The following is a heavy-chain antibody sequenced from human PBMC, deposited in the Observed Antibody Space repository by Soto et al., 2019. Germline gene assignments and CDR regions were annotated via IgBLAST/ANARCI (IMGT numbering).Heavy chain of an antibody. J-gene: IGHJ6*02. D-gene: IGHD2-21*02. Sequence: SETLSLTCIVSGDSVNSGAHYWSWIRQSPGAGLEWIGYISSSGTTTYSPSLRSRIIISSDTSRNLFSLRLTSVTAADTAVYYCASYCGGDCSDYYYYGMDVWGQGTTVTVSS. CDR1: GDSVNSGAHY. CDR3: ASYCGGDCSDYYYYGMDV. CDR2: ISSSGTT. V-gene: IGHV4-61*08.